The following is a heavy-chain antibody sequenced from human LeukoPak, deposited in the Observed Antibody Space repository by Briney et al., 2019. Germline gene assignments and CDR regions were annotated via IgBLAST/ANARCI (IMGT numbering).Heavy chain of an antibody. CDR1: GFTFSTYS. Sequence: PGGSLRLSCAASGFTFSTYSMHWVRQAPGKGLEWVSAISGSGGSTYYADSVKGRFTISRDNSKNTLYLQMNSLRAEDTAVYYCASRGHCSGGSCADYWGQGTLVTVSS. J-gene: IGHJ4*02. V-gene: IGHV3-23*01. CDR3: ASRGHCSGGSCADY. D-gene: IGHD2-15*01. CDR2: ISGSGGST.